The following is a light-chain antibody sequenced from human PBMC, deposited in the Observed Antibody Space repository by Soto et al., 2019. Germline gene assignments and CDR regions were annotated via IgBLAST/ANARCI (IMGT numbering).Light chain of an antibody. J-gene: IGKJ1*01. CDR2: GAS. CDR3: QQYGSSWT. V-gene: IGKV3-20*01. CDR1: QSVDIS. Sequence: EIVLTQSPATLSVSPGERVTLSCRASQSVDISLAWYQQKPGQAPRLLIYGASSRATGIPARFSGSGSGTDFTLTISRLEPEDFAVYYCQQYGSSWTFGQGTKVDIK.